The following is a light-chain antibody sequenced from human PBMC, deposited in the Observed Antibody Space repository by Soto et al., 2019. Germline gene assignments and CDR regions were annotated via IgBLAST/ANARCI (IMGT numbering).Light chain of an antibody. CDR2: KAS. CDR1: QRISSW. CDR3: QQYNSYPIT. V-gene: IGKV1-5*03. J-gene: IGKJ5*01. Sequence: DLQMTQSPSTLSASVGDRVSITCRASQRISSWLAWYQQKPGQAPKVLIYKASNLESGVPSRFSGSGSGTEFTLTISSLQPDDFATYYCQQYNSYPITFGQGTRLEIK.